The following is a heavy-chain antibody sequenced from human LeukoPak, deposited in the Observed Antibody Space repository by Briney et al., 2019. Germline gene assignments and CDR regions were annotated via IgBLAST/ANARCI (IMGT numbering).Heavy chain of an antibody. Sequence: GGSLRLSCAASGFTFSSYGMHWVRQAPGKGLEWVAFIRYDGSNRYYADSVKGRFTISRDNSKNTLYLQMNSLRAEDTAVYYCAIGTDYGSGSYRIYFYYYMDVWGKGTTVTVSS. CDR3: AIGTDYGSGSYRIYFYYYMDV. V-gene: IGHV3-30*02. J-gene: IGHJ6*03. CDR1: GFTFSSYG. D-gene: IGHD3-10*01. CDR2: IRYDGSNR.